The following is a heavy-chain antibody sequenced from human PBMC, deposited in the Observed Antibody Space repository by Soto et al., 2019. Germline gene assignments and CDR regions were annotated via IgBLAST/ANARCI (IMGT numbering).Heavy chain of an antibody. CDR3: ARDRYSSGWYLGYYFDY. Sequence: GGSLRLSCAASGFTFSSYWMSWVRQAPGRGLEWVANIKQDGSEKYYVDSVKGRFTISRDNAKNSLYLQMNSLRAEDTAVYYCARDRYSSGWYLGYYFDYWGQGTLVTVSS. V-gene: IGHV3-7*01. CDR2: IKQDGSEK. D-gene: IGHD6-19*01. J-gene: IGHJ4*02. CDR1: GFTFSSYW.